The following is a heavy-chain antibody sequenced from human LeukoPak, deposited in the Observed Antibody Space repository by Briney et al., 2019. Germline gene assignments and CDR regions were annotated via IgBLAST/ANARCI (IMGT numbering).Heavy chain of an antibody. CDR3: ARDGGDRDY. V-gene: IGHV4-61*01. J-gene: IGHJ4*02. Sequence: KPSETLSLTCTVSGGSVSSGSYYWSWIRQPPGKGLEWIGYIYYSGSTNYNPSLKSRVTISVDTSKNQFSLKLSSVTAADTTVYYCARDGGDRDYWGQGTLVTVSS. CDR2: IYYSGST. CDR1: GGSVSSGSYY.